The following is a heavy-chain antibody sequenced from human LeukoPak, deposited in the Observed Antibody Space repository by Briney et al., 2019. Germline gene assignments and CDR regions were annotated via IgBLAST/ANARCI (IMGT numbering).Heavy chain of an antibody. CDR2: VNPNSGGT. V-gene: IGHV1-2*02. D-gene: IGHD3-22*01. J-gene: IGHJ4*02. Sequence: ASVKVSCKASGYTFTGYYMHWVRQAPGQGLEWMGWVNPNSGGTNYAQKFQGRVTMTRDTSVSTAYMELSRLRSDDTAVYYCARGLHYYDSSGPLGYWGQGTLVTVSS. CDR3: ARGLHYYDSSGPLGY. CDR1: GYTFTGYY.